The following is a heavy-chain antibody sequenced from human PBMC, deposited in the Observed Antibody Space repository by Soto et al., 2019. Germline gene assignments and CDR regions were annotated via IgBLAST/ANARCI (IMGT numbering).Heavy chain of an antibody. Sequence: PGGSLRLSCAASGFTFSDYYMSWIRQAPGKGLEWASYIGSSDNIIYYADSVKGRFTISRDNAKNSLYPQMNSLRAEDTAVYYCARDLGYYESSGYFDYWGQGTLVTVSS. V-gene: IGHV3-11*01. D-gene: IGHD3-22*01. CDR1: GFTFSDYY. CDR3: ARDLGYYESSGYFDY. J-gene: IGHJ4*02. CDR2: IGSSDNII.